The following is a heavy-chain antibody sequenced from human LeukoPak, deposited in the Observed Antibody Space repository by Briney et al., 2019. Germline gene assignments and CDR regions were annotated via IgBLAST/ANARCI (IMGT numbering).Heavy chain of an antibody. J-gene: IGHJ3*02. CDR2: INSDGSST. V-gene: IGHV3-74*01. CDR1: GCTFRSYW. CDR3: ARADVDIVATIATDAFDI. Sequence: GGCLRLSCAASGCTFRSYWMHWVRQAPGKGLVWVSRINSDGSSTSYADSVKGRFTISRDNAKNTLYLQMNSLRAEDTAVYYCARADVDIVATIATDAFDIWGQGTMVTVSS. D-gene: IGHD5-12*01.